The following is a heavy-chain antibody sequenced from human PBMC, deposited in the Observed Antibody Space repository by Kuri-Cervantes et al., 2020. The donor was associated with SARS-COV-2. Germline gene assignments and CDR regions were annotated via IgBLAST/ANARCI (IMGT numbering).Heavy chain of an antibody. CDR2: ISYDGSNK. Sequence: GGSLRLSCAASGFTFSSYGMHWVRQASGKGLEWVAVISYDGSNKYYADSVKGRFTISRDNSKNTLYLQMNSLRAEDTAVYYCARDASMGGFAPWGQGTLVTVSS. J-gene: IGHJ5*02. D-gene: IGHD5-12*01. V-gene: IGHV3-30*03. CDR1: GFTFSSYG. CDR3: ARDASMGGFAP.